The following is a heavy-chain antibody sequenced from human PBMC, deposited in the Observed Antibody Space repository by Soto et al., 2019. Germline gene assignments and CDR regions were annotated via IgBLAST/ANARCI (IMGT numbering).Heavy chain of an antibody. CDR3: ARGYYDFWSGYWRWFDP. CDR1: GGSISSYY. CDR2: IYYSGST. Sequence: TSETLSLTCTVSGGSISSYYWSWIRQPPGKGLEWIGYIYYSGSTYYNPSLKSRVTISVDTSKNQFSLKLSSVTAADTAVYYCARGYYDFWSGYWRWFDPWGQGTLVTVSS. D-gene: IGHD3-3*01. V-gene: IGHV4-59*01. J-gene: IGHJ5*02.